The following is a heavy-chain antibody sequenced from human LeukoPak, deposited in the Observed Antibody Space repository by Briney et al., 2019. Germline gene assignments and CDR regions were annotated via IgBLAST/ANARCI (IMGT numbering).Heavy chain of an antibody. CDR2: IIPLFGTS. J-gene: IGHJ6*03. CDR3: ARGVGGGGGYYYYYMDV. D-gene: IGHD3-16*01. CDR1: GGTFNSYA. V-gene: IGHV1-69*05. Sequence: SVKVSCKASGGTFNSYALSWVRQAPGQGLEWMGGIIPLFGTSNYAQKFQGRVTITTDESTSTAYMELSSLRSEDTAVYYCARGVGGGGGYYYYYMDVWGKGTTVTVSS.